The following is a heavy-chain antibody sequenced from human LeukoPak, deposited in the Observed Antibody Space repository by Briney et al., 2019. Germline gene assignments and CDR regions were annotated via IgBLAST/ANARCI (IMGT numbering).Heavy chain of an antibody. CDR2: ISGSGGST. V-gene: IGHV3-23*01. J-gene: IGHJ4*02. D-gene: IGHD5-24*01. Sequence: PGGSLRLSCAASGFTFSTYAMSWVRRAPGKGLEWVSSISGSGGSTYYADSVKGRFTISRDTSKNTLYLQMNGLRAADTAVYYCVKSGYNRFDYWGQGALVTVSS. CDR3: VKSGYNRFDY. CDR1: GFTFSTYA.